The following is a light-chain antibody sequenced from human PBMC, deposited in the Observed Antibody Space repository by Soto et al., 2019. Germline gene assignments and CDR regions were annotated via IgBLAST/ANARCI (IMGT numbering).Light chain of an antibody. J-gene: IGKJ4*01. V-gene: IGKV3-20*01. CDR3: QQYGSSPKIT. Sequence: EIVLTQSPGTLSWSTGERATLSCRASQSVSSSYLAWYQQKPGQAPRLLIYGASSRATGIPDRFSGSGSGTDFTLTISRLEPEDFAVYYCQQYGSSPKITFGGGTKVEIK. CDR1: QSVSSSY. CDR2: GAS.